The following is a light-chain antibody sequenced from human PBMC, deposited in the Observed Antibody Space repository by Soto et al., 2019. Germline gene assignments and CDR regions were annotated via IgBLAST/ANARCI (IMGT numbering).Light chain of an antibody. CDR2: WAS. Sequence: DIVMTQSPESLIVSLGETATISCKSSQSVLHDTNSKSYLSWFQQKPGQPPQLLISWASTRESGVSARFSGIGSETDFTLPISDVQAADVGVYYCQQYHGTPPTFGQGSKLEV. J-gene: IGKJ2*01. CDR1: QSVLHDTNSKSY. V-gene: IGKV4-1*01. CDR3: QQYHGTPPT.